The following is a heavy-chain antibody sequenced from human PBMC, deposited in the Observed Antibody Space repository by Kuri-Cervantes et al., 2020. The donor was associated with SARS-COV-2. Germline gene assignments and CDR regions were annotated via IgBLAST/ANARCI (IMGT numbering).Heavy chain of an antibody. CDR3: ARHSLVVGYSGSFDY. Sequence: SETLSLTCTVSGGSISSSSYYWGWIRQPPGKGLEWIGSIYYSGSTYYNPSLKSRVTISVDTSKNQFSLKLSSVTAADTAVYYRARHSLVVGYSGSFDYWGQGTLVTVSS. D-gene: IGHD5-12*01. V-gene: IGHV4-39*01. CDR2: IYYSGST. CDR1: GGSISSSSYY. J-gene: IGHJ4*02.